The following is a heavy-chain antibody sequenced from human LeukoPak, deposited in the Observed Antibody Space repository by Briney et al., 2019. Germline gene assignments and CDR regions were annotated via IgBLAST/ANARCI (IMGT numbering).Heavy chain of an antibody. J-gene: IGHJ5*02. CDR3: ARDGPYSSSATHPP. D-gene: IGHD6-6*01. V-gene: IGHV3-7*03. CDR1: GFTLSSSW. CDR2: VKQDGSEK. Sequence: GGSLRFSCAASGFTLSSSWMRWVRQAPGKGLEWVANVKQDGSEKYYLGSVKGRFTISRDNAKSSLYLQMDSLRAEDTAVYYCARDGPYSSSATHPPWGQGTLVTVSS.